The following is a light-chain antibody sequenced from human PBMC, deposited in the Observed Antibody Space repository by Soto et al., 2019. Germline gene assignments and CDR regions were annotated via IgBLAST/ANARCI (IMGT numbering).Light chain of an antibody. CDR2: GAS. Sequence: DIVLTQSPGTLSLSPGERATLSCRASQSVTSSYLAWYQHKPGQAPRLLIYGASSRATGIPDRFSGSGSGTVFTLTISRLEPEDFAVYFCQQYGALPRFGQGTRLEIK. V-gene: IGKV3-20*01. CDR1: QSVTSSY. J-gene: IGKJ5*01. CDR3: QQYGALPR.